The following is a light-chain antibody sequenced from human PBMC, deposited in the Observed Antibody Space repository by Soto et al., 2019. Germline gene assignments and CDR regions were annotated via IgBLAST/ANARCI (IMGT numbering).Light chain of an antibody. CDR1: QSSNSW. Sequence: DIEMTQSPSTLAASVGDRVTITCRASQSSNSWLAWYQQKPWKAPEVLIHKPTILESGVPSRYSGSESATEFSLTISSLQPDDFATYYCQYDKHHSETAFGQGTKLEIK. V-gene: IGKV1-5*03. J-gene: IGKJ2*01. CDR3: QYDKHHSETA. CDR2: KPT.